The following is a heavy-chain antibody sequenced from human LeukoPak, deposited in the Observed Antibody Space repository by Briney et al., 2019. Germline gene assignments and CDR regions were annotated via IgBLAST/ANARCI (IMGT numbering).Heavy chain of an antibody. CDR3: ARDDEVSSRVVLYYGMDV. CDR1: GFTFSSYS. CDR2: ISSSSSYI. J-gene: IGHJ6*02. V-gene: IGHV3-21*01. Sequence: GGSLRLSCAASGFTFSSYSMNWVRQAPGKGLEWVSSISSSSSYIYYADSVKGRFTISRDNAKNSLYLQMNSLRAEDTAVYYCARDDEVSSRVVLYYGMDVWGQGTTVTVSS. D-gene: IGHD6-13*01.